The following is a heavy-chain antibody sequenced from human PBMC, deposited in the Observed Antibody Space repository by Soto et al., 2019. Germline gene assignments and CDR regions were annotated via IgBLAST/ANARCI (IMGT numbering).Heavy chain of an antibody. CDR2: ISYSGGT. J-gene: IGHJ4*02. D-gene: IGHD3-16*01. V-gene: IGHV4-30-4*02. CDR3: ASATFGGVVLAH. CDR1: GGCISSGSYY. Sequence: TSETLPLTCTVSGGCISSGSYYWSCSRQRPGQGLEWIGYISYSGGTYYDPSLKSRLTISADTSKNQFALKLTSVTDADTAVYYCASATFGGVVLAHWRQGTLATVSS.